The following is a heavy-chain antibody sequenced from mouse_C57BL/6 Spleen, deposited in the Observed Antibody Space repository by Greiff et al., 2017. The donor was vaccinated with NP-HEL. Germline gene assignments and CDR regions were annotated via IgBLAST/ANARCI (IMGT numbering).Heavy chain of an antibody. J-gene: IGHJ2*01. CDR3: ARGYYGRGDYFDY. V-gene: IGHV5-4*03. D-gene: IGHD1-1*01. CDR1: GFTFSSYA. Sequence: EVKVVESGGGLVKPGGSLKLSCAASGFTFSSYAMSWVRQTPEKRLEWVATISDGGSYTYYPDNVKGRFTISRDNAKNNLYLQMSHLKSEDTAMYYCARGYYGRGDYFDYWGQGTTLTVSS. CDR2: ISDGGSYT.